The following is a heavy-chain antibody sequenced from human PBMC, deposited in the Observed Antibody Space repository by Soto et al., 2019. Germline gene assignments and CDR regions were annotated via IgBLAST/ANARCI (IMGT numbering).Heavy chain of an antibody. CDR3: ARGGGSTKVDY. CDR1: GGSITSSGYY. CDR2: TSNSGST. Sequence: QVQLQESGPGLVKPSQTLSLTCTVSGGSITSSGYYWSGIRQHPGEGLEWIGFTSNSGSTSYNPSLQSRVTISVDTSSNQFSLNLKSVTPADTAVYYCARGGGSTKVDYWGQGTLVTVSP. V-gene: IGHV4-31*03. D-gene: IGHD2-2*01. J-gene: IGHJ4*02.